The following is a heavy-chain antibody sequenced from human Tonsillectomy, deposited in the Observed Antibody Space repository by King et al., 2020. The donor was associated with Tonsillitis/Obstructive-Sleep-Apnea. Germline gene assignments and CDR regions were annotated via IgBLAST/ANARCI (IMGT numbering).Heavy chain of an antibody. D-gene: IGHD6-13*01. J-gene: IGHJ5*02. Sequence: QLQESGPGLVKPSETLSLTCNVSGGSISSSRYYWGWIRQPPGKGLEWIGSIYYSGSTYYNPSLKSRVTMSVDTSKNQFSLKLTSVTAADTAVHYCARPSRQLVRWDWFDPWGQGTLVTVSS. CDR1: GGSISSSRYY. V-gene: IGHV4-39*01. CDR2: IYYSGST. CDR3: ARPSRQLVRWDWFDP.